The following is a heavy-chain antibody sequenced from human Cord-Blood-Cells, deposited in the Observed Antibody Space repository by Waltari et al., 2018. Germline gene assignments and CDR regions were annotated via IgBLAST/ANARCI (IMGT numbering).Heavy chain of an antibody. D-gene: IGHD6-19*01. CDR3: ARRYSSGWYGY. Sequence: QVQLQQWGAGLLKPSETLSLTCAVYGGSFSGYYWSWIRQPPGKGLEWIGEIKHSGSTNYNPSLKSRVTISVDTSKNQFSLKLSSVTAADTAVYYCARRYSSGWYGYWGQGTLVTVSS. CDR2: IKHSGST. V-gene: IGHV4-34*01. J-gene: IGHJ4*02. CDR1: GGSFSGYY.